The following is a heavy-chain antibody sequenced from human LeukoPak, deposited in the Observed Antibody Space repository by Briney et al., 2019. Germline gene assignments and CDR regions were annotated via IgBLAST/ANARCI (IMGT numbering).Heavy chain of an antibody. V-gene: IGHV3-23*01. CDR3: ARGRASYKTNWFDP. Sequence: GGSLRLSCAASGFTFDDYGMSWVRQAPGKGLEWVSAISGSGGSTYYADSVKGRFTISRDNSKNTLYLQMNSLRAEDTAVYYCARGRASYKTNWFDPWGQGTLVTVSS. CDR2: ISGSGGST. CDR1: GFTFDDYG. D-gene: IGHD3-10*01. J-gene: IGHJ5*02.